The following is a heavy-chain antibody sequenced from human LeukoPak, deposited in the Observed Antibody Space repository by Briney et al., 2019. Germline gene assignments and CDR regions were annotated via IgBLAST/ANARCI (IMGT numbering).Heavy chain of an antibody. V-gene: IGHV1-2*02. CDR3: ARAVLGDGWYDY. D-gene: IGHD6-19*01. CDR1: GYTFTGYY. Sequence: ASVKVSCKASGYTFTGYYMHWVRQAPGQGLEWMGWINPNSGGTNYAQKFQGRVTMTRDTSISTAYMELSRLRSDDTAVYYCARAVLGDGWYDYWGQGTLVTVSS. CDR2: INPNSGGT. J-gene: IGHJ4*02.